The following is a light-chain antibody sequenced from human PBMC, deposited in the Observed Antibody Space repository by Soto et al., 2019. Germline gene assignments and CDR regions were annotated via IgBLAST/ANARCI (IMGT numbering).Light chain of an antibody. CDR3: QQYGSATRT. CDR1: EGIRNA. J-gene: IGKJ4*02. Sequence: IQMFESRSTLSGCVXDRVAISFLASEGIRNALGXXQQXXGXAPKXXXDPXSSLHSGGPSRLSGSGAGTDFSLTISRLDPEYFAVYYCQQYGSATRTFGGGTKVDIK. V-gene: IGKV1-6*01. CDR2: PXS.